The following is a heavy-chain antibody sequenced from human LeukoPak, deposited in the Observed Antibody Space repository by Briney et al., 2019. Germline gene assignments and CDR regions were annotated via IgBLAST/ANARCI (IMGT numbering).Heavy chain of an antibody. CDR3: ARDHSFGYGGSAY. D-gene: IGHD5-18*01. V-gene: IGHV3-33*01. Sequence: GGSLRLSCAASGFTFSSYGMHWVRQAPGKGLEWVAVIWYDGSNKYYADSVKGRFTISRDNSKNTLYLQMNSLRAGDAAVYYCARDHSFGYGGSAYWGQGTPVTVSS. CDR1: GFTFSSYG. CDR2: IWYDGSNK. J-gene: IGHJ4*02.